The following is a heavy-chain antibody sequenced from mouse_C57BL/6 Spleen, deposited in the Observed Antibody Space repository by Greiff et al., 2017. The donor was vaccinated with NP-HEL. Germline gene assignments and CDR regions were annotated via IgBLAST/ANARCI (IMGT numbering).Heavy chain of an antibody. J-gene: IGHJ2*01. CDR3: ARFDY. CDR1: GYTFTNYW. CDR2: INPSSDDT. Sequence: VQLQQPGTELVKPGASVKLSCKASGYTFTNYWMPWVKQRPGQGLEWIGNINPSSDDTYYNERFKTKATLTVDKSSNTTYMQLSSLTSEDSAVYYCARFDYWGQGTTLTVSS. V-gene: IGHV1-53*01.